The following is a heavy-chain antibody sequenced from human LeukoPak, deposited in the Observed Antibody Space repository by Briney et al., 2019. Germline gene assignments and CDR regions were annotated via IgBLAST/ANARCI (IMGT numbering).Heavy chain of an antibody. Sequence: SETLSLTCTVSGDSVSSTDNYWGWIRQPPGRGLEWIASIRYSESSYYNPSLKSRATISVDTSKNHFSLKLRSLTATDTAVYYCATQDSSHYWGQGTLVTVSS. CDR3: ATQDSSHY. V-gene: IGHV4-39*02. CDR1: GDSVSSTDNY. D-gene: IGHD3-22*01. CDR2: IRYSESS. J-gene: IGHJ4*02.